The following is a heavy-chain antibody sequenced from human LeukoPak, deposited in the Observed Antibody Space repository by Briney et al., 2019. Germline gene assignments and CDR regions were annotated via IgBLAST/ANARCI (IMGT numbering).Heavy chain of an antibody. D-gene: IGHD1-1*01. J-gene: IGHJ5*02. V-gene: IGHV1-2*02. CDR1: GYTFTGYY. CDR3: ARDPRWGTRHKETNWFTP. CDR2: INPNSGGS. Sequence: ASVKVSCKASGYTFTGYYMHWVRQAPGQGLEWMGWINPNSGGSNYAQKFQGRVTMTRDTSISTAYMELSRLTSDDTAVYYCARDPRWGTRHKETNWFTPWGQGTLVTVSS.